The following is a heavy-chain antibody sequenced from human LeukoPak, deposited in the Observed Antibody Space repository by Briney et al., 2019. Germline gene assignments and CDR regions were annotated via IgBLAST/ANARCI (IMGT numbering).Heavy chain of an antibody. D-gene: IGHD3-10*02. CDR2: ISYDGSNK. Sequence: GGSLRLSCAASGFTFSSYAMHWVRQAPGKGLEWVAVISYDGSNKYYADSVEGRFTISRDNSKNTLYLQMNSLRAEDTAVYYCARGSMIGEYQLPMYYWGQGTLVTVSS. J-gene: IGHJ4*02. V-gene: IGHV3-30*04. CDR1: GFTFSSYA. CDR3: ARGSMIGEYQLPMYY.